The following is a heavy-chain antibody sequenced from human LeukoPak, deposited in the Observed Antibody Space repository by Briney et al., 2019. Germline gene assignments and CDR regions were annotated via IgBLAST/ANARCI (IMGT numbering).Heavy chain of an antibody. V-gene: IGHV5-51*01. Sequence: GESLKISCKGSGYSYTNYWIGWVRQMPGKGLEWMGVIYPGDSDTRYSPSFQGQVTISADKSISTAYLQWSSLQASDTAVYYCARQPYDGTDYWGQGTLVTVSS. D-gene: IGHD5-12*01. CDR2: IYPGDSDT. CDR3: ARQPYDGTDY. CDR1: GYSYTNYW. J-gene: IGHJ4*02.